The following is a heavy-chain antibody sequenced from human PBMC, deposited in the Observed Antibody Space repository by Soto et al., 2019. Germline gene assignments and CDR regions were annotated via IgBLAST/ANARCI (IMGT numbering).Heavy chain of an antibody. V-gene: IGHV4-34*01. D-gene: IGHD2-8*01. Sequence: ASETLSLTCTVSGGSFSDYYWTWIRQPPGKGLEWIGEINHSGFTNYNPSLKSRVTISIDTSKSQFSLKLSSATAADTAVYYCARGLGVVDYLGQGTLVTVSS. CDR1: GGSFSDYY. J-gene: IGHJ4*02. CDR3: ARGLGVVDY. CDR2: INHSGFT.